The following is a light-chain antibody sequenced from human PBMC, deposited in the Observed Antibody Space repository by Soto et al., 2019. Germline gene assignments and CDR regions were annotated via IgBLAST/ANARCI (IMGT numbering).Light chain of an antibody. V-gene: IGKV3-20*01. Sequence: EIVLTQSPGTLSLSPGERATLSCRARQSVSSSYLAWYQQKPGQAPRLLIYGASSRATGIPDRFSGSGSGTDFTLTISRLEPEDFGVYYCQQYGSSPPITFGPGTKVDIK. J-gene: IGKJ3*01. CDR1: QSVSSSY. CDR3: QQYGSSPPIT. CDR2: GAS.